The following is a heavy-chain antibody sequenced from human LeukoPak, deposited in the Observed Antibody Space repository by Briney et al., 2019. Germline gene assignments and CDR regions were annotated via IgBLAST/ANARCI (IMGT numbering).Heavy chain of an antibody. D-gene: IGHD1-26*01. J-gene: IGHJ4*02. Sequence: TLSFTCAVYGGSFSVYYWSWIRQPPGKGLEWIGEINHSGSTNYNPSLKSRVTISVDTSKNQFSLKLSSVTAADTAVYYCARVGRFYSSVYYFDYWGQGTLVTVSS. CDR1: GGSFSVYY. CDR2: INHSGST. CDR3: ARVGRFYSSVYYFDY. V-gene: IGHV4-34*01.